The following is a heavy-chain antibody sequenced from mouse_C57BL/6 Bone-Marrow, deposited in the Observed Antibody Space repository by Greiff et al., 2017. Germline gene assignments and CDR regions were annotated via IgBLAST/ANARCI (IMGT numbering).Heavy chain of an antibody. D-gene: IGHD3-2*02. CDR2: IRSKSNNYAT. J-gene: IGHJ3*01. Sequence: EVKLVESGGGLVQPKGSLKLSCAASGFSFTTYAMNWVSQAPGKGLEWVARIRSKSNNYATYYADSVKDRFTISRDDSESMLYLQMNNLKTEDTALYYWVRRGSSGYTWFAYWGQGTLVTVSA. CDR3: VRRGSSGYTWFAY. V-gene: IGHV10-1*01. CDR1: GFSFTTYA.